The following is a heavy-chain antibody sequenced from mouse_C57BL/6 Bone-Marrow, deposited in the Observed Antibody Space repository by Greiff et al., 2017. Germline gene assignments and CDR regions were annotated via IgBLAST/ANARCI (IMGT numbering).Heavy chain of an antibody. CDR1: GFNIKDDY. CDR3: TRSLAWFAY. CDR2: IDPENGDT. V-gene: IGHV14-4*01. Sequence: EVKLVESGAELVRPGASVKLSCTASGFNIKDDYMHWVKQRPEQGLEWIGWIDPENGDTEYASKFQGKATITADTSSNTAYLQLSSLTSEDTAVYYCTRSLAWFAYWGQGTLVTVSA. J-gene: IGHJ3*01.